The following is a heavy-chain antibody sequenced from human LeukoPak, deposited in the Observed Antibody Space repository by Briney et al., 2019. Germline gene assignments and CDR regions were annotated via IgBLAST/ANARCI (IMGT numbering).Heavy chain of an antibody. CDR2: ISYDGSNK. CDR1: GFTFSSYA. CDR3: ARTGIAARPGAFDI. Sequence: GGSLRLSCAASGFTFSSYAMHWVRQAPGKGLEWVAVISYDGSNKYYADSVKGQFTITRDNSKNTLYLQMNSLRAEDTAVYYCARTGIAARPGAFDIWGQGTMVTVSS. D-gene: IGHD6-6*01. V-gene: IGHV3-30-3*01. J-gene: IGHJ3*02.